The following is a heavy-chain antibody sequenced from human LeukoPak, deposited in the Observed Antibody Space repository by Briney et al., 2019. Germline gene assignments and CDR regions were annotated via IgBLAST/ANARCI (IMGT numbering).Heavy chain of an antibody. Sequence: GGSLRLSCTASGFSFSPYNMNWVRQAPGKGLEWVSSISSLSDHIYYADSVKGRFSISRDNDKNSLYLQMNSPRAEDTAVYYCARDSLGLTYYYGSGSHYYYMDVWGKGTTVTVSS. J-gene: IGHJ6*03. V-gene: IGHV3-21*01. CDR2: ISSLSDHI. D-gene: IGHD3-10*01. CDR1: GFSFSPYN. CDR3: ARDSLGLTYYYGSGSHYYYMDV.